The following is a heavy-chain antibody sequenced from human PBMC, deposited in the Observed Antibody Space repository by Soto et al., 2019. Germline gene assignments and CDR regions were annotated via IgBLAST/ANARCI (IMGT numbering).Heavy chain of an antibody. Sequence: GGSLRLSRAASGFTVSSNYMSWVRQAPGKGLEWVSVIYSGGSTYYADSVKGRFTISRDNSKNTLYLQMNSLRAEDTAVYYCARVLAEYCSSTSCYTGWFDPWGQGTLVTVSS. CDR3: ARVLAEYCSSTSCYTGWFDP. V-gene: IGHV3-53*01. J-gene: IGHJ5*02. D-gene: IGHD2-2*02. CDR1: GFTVSSNY. CDR2: IYSGGST.